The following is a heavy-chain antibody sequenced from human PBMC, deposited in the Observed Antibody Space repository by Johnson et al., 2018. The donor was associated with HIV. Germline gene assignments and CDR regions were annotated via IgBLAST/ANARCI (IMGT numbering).Heavy chain of an antibody. Sequence: QVQLVESGGGVVQPGRSLRLSCAASGFTFSSYAMHWVRQAPGKGLEWVAVISYDGSNKYYADSVKGRFTISRDNSKNTLYLQMNSLRAEDTAVDYCARTVTTVSGAFDIWGQGTMVTVSS. CDR3: ARTVTTVSGAFDI. V-gene: IGHV3-30*04. CDR2: ISYDGSNK. D-gene: IGHD4-17*01. CDR1: GFTFSSYA. J-gene: IGHJ3*02.